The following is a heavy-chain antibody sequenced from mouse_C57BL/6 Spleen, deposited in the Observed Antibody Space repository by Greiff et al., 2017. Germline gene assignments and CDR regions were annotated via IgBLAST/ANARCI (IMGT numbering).Heavy chain of an antibody. CDR1: GFTFSSYG. D-gene: IGHD1-1*01. CDR2: ISSGGSYT. V-gene: IGHV5-6*01. Sequence: EVKLMESGGDLVKPGGSLKLSCAASGFTFSSYGMSWVRQTPDKRLEWVATISSGGSYTFYPDSVKGRFTISRDNAKNTLYLQMSSLKSEDTAMYYCARHNLITTVVGGMDYWGQGTSVTVSS. CDR3: ARHNLITTVVGGMDY. J-gene: IGHJ4*01.